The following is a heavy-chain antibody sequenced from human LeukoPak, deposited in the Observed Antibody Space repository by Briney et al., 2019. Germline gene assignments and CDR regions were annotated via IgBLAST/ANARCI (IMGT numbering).Heavy chain of an antibody. V-gene: IGHV3-21*01. CDR3: ARDLLPAAIRPSQFDP. CDR2: ISSSSSYI. J-gene: IGHJ5*02. CDR1: GFTFSSYS. Sequence: GGSLRLSCAASGFTFSSYSMNWVRQAPGKGLEWVSSISSSSSYIYYADSVKGRFTISRDNAKNSLYLQMNSLRAEDTAVYYCARDLLPAAIRPSQFDPWGQGTLVTASS. D-gene: IGHD2-2*02.